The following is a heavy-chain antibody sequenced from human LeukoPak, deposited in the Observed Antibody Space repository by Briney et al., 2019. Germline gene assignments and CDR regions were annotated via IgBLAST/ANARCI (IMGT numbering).Heavy chain of an antibody. CDR2: INPNSGGT. CDR3: ASRVSDCGSGSFESDAFDI. D-gene: IGHD3-10*01. V-gene: IGHV1-2*02. Sequence: ASVKVSCKASGYTFTGYYMHWVRQAPGQGLEWMGWINPNSGGTNYAQKFRGRVTMTRDTSISTAYMELRSLRSDDTAVYYCASRVSDCGSGSFESDAFDIWGQGTMVTVSS. J-gene: IGHJ3*02. CDR1: GYTFTGYY.